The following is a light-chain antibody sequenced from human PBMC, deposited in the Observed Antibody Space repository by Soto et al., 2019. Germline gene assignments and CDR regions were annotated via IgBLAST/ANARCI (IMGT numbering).Light chain of an antibody. CDR3: QEYNTWPWT. CDR2: GAS. CDR1: QSVNSN. J-gene: IGKJ1*01. V-gene: IGKV3-15*01. Sequence: ETVMTQSPATLSVSPGERATLSCRASQSVNSNLAWYQQKLGQAPRVLIFGASTRATGIPARFSGSGSGTEFSLTINSLPSEGFAVYYCQEYNTWPWTFGQGTKVEIK.